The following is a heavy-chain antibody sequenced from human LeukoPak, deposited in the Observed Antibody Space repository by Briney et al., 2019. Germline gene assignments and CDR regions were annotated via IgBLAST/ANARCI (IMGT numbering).Heavy chain of an antibody. D-gene: IGHD2/OR15-2a*01. J-gene: IGHJ6*02. CDR2: MNPNSGNT. CDR1: GYTFTNYD. V-gene: IGHV1-8*01. Sequence: ASVKVSCKASGYTFTNYDINWVRQAPGQGLEWMGWMNPNSGNTGYAQKFQGRVTMTRNTSISTAYMELSSLRSEDTAVYYCASRSMGYYYYDMDVWGQGTTVTVSS. CDR3: ASRSMGYYYYDMDV.